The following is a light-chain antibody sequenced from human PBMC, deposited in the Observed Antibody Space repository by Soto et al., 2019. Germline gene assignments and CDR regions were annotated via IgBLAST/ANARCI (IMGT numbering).Light chain of an antibody. CDR2: GAS. V-gene: IGKV3-15*01. CDR1: QSVSST. J-gene: IGKJ4*01. Sequence: EIVMTQSPATLSVSPGERATLSCRASQSVSSTLAWYQQKPGQAPRLLIYGASTRANGIPARFSGSASGTEFTLTISSLQSEDFAVYYCQQYNNWPLTFGGGTKVEIK. CDR3: QQYNNWPLT.